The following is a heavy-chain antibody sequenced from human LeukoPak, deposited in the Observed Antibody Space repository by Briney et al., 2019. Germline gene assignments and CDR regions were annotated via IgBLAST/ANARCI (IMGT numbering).Heavy chain of an antibody. CDR3: ARLIYCSGGNCNLGYFDY. Sequence: PSETLSLTCTVSGGSVSTTTSYWDWIRRPPGKGLEWIGSVHYTGSTYYNLSLKSRVTISVDTSENHFSLRLSSVTAADTAVYYCARLIYCSGGNCNLGYFDYWGQGTLVTVSS. J-gene: IGHJ4*02. D-gene: IGHD2-15*01. CDR1: GGSVSTTTSY. CDR2: VHYTGST. V-gene: IGHV4-39*02.